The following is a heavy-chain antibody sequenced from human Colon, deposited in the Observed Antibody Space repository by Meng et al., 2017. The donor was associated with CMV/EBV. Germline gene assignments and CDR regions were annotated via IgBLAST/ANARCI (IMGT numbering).Heavy chain of an antibody. V-gene: IGHV4-38-2*02. CDR3: GRDHSPNLVVVPDPVLAKGAFDI. J-gene: IGHJ3*02. CDR1: YSSISSGYC. CDR2: IQHSGTT. Sequence: SETLSLTCTVSYSSISSGYCWGWIRQSPGKGLEWIGYIQHSGTTYYNPSLKSRVTLSVDTSKIQFSLKLSSVTAADTAVYFCGRDHSPNLVVVPDPVLAKGAFDIWGPGTMVTVSS. D-gene: IGHD2-2*01.